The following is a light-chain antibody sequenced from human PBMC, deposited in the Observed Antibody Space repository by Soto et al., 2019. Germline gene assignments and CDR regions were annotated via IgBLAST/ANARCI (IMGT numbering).Light chain of an antibody. CDR3: QQYGNSPQT. J-gene: IGKJ1*01. V-gene: IGKV3-20*01. Sequence: VLRTSPCTLSLSPVPRATLSCRASQTVTIGYLAWFQQKLGQAPRLRIYGASSRATDIPDRFSGSGSGTDFTLTISRLEPEDFAGYYCQQYGNSPQTFCQGTKVDTK. CDR2: GAS. CDR1: QTVTIGY.